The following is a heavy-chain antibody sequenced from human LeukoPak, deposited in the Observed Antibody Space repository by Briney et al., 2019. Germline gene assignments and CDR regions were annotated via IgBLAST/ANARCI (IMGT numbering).Heavy chain of an antibody. CDR2: IYSGGST. CDR1: GFTVNSNY. V-gene: IGHV3-66*01. CDR3: ARDPWYYYDRSGYPLDN. D-gene: IGHD3-22*01. J-gene: IGHJ4*02. Sequence: GGSLRLSCAASGFTVNSNYMSWVRQAPGKGLEWVSVIYSGGSTYYADSVKGRFTISRDNSKNTLYLQMNSLRAEDTAVYYCARDPWYYYDRSGYPLDNWGQGTLVTVSS.